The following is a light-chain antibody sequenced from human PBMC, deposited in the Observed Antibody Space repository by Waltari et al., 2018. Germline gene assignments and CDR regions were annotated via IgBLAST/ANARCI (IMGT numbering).Light chain of an antibody. CDR2: AAF. CDR1: QDISSY. J-gene: IGKJ5*01. CDR3: QQFKTYPLT. Sequence: IQLTQSPSSLSASVADTVTITCRASQDISSYLAWYQQKPEKAPKILISAAFTLQSGVPPRFSGSGSGADFTLTISSLQPEDFATYYCQQFKTYPLTFGQGTRLEIK. V-gene: IGKV1-9*01.